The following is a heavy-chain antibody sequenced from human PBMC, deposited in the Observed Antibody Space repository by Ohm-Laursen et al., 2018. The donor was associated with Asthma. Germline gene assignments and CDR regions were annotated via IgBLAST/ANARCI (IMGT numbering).Heavy chain of an antibody. CDR1: GFTFRSYA. CDR3: AKDLYGDYVNWFDP. Sequence: SLRLSCSASGFTFRSYAMHWVRQAPGKGLEWVSAISGSGGSTYYADSVKGRFTISRDNSKNTLYLQMNSLRAEDTAVYYCAKDLYGDYVNWFDPWGQGTLVTVSS. J-gene: IGHJ5*02. D-gene: IGHD4-17*01. CDR2: ISGSGGST. V-gene: IGHV3-23*01.